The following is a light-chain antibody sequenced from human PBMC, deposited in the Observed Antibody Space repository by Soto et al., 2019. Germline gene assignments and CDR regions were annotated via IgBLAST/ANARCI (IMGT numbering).Light chain of an antibody. CDR3: QQYGGSPGCT. Sequence: EMELTQSPGTLSLSPGERATLSRRASQSVSSSYLAWYQQKPGQAPRLLIYGASSRATGIPDRFSGSGSGTDFTLTISRLEPEDFAVYYCQQYGGSPGCTFGQGTKLEIK. CDR2: GAS. J-gene: IGKJ2*02. V-gene: IGKV3-20*01. CDR1: QSVSSSY.